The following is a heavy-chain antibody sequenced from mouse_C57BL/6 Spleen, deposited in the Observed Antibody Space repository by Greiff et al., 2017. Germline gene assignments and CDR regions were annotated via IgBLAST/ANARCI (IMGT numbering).Heavy chain of an antibody. D-gene: IGHD2-5*01. Sequence: VQLQQSGPELVKPGASVKISCKASGYTFTDYYMNWVKQSHGKSLEWIGDINPNNGGTSYNQKFKGKATLTVDKSSSTAYMELRSLTSEDSAVYYCARTDYSKDYWGQGTTLTVSS. CDR2: INPNNGGT. V-gene: IGHV1-26*01. CDR3: ARTDYSKDY. CDR1: GYTFTDYY. J-gene: IGHJ2*01.